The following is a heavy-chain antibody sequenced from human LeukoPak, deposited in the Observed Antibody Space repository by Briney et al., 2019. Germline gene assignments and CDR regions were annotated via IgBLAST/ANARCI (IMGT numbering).Heavy chain of an antibody. CDR2: ISGRGGTT. J-gene: IGHJ4*02. D-gene: IGHD3-16*01. CDR3: TKGVTFYPPPATYDH. Sequence: GGSLRLSCAASEFTFSNFAMSWVRRAPGKGLEWVSTISGRGGTTSYADSVKSRFTISRDNSKNTLYLQMSSLRAEDTAVYYCTKGVTFYPPPATYDHWGQGTLVTVSS. CDR1: EFTFSNFA. V-gene: IGHV3-23*01.